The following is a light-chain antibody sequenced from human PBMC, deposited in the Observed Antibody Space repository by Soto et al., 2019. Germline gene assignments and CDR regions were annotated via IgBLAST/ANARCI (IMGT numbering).Light chain of an antibody. CDR3: SSYTSSSTSHVV. J-gene: IGLJ2*01. V-gene: IGLV2-14*01. Sequence: QSALTQPASVSGSPGQSITISCTGTSSDVGGYNYVSWYQQHPGKAPKLMIYDVSNRPSGVSNRFSGSKSGNTASLTISGLQAEDEAEYYCSSYTSSSTSHVVFGVGTKLIVL. CDR2: DVS. CDR1: SSDVGGYNY.